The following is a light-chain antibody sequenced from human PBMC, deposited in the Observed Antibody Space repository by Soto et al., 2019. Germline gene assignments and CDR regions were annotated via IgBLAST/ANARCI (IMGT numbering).Light chain of an antibody. Sequence: EIVLTQSPATLSLSPGERATLSCRASPSVSSYLAWYQQKPGQAPRLLIYDASNRATGIPARFSGSGYGTDFTLTISSLEPEDFAVYYCQQRSNPSITFGQGTRLEIK. V-gene: IGKV3-11*01. J-gene: IGKJ5*01. CDR2: DAS. CDR1: PSVSSY. CDR3: QQRSNPSIT.